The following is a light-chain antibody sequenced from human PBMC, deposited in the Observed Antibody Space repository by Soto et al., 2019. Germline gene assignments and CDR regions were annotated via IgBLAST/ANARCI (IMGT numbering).Light chain of an antibody. CDR2: DVS. J-gene: IGKJ1*01. CDR3: QKYNSYPWT. V-gene: IGKV1-5*01. Sequence: DIQMTQSPSTLSASIGDRVVITCRASESISSWLAWYQQKPGKAPKLLIYDVSSLESGVPSRFSGSESGPEFTLTISSLQPDDFATYYCQKYNSYPWTFGKGPRVEIK. CDR1: ESISSW.